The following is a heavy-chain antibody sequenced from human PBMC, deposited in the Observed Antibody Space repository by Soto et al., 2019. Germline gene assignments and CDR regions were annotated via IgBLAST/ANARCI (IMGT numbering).Heavy chain of an antibody. Sequence: QMQLVQSGAEVKKTGSSVKVSCKASGYTFTYRYLHWVRQAPGQALEWMGWITPFNGNTNYAQKFQDRVTITRDRSMSTAYMELRSLRNEDTAMYYCARGGGDAHYWYFDLWGRGTLVTVSS. D-gene: IGHD2-21*02. V-gene: IGHV1-45*02. CDR1: GYTFTYRY. CDR2: ITPFNGNT. J-gene: IGHJ2*01. CDR3: ARGGGDAHYWYFDL.